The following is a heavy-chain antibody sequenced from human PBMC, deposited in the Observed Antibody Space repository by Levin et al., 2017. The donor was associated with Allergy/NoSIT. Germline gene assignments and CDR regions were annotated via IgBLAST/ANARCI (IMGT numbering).Heavy chain of an antibody. CDR2: IGSSRGYT. Sequence: PGGSLRLSCVASGFSFSSYIMHWVRQAPGSGLEWVASIGSSRGYTFYADSVKGRFTISSDNAKKSLYLQMNSLRAEDTAVYFCANEGCDNTYCFGKGAFDYWGQGTLVTVSS. J-gene: IGHJ4*02. CDR3: ANEGCDNTYCFGKGAFDY. V-gene: IGHV3-21*01. CDR1: GFSFSSYI. D-gene: IGHD3-3*01.